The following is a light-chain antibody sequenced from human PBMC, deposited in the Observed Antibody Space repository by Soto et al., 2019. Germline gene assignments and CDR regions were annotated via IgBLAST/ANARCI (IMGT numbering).Light chain of an antibody. V-gene: IGKV3-15*01. CDR3: QQYNNWPLT. Sequence: EIVMTQSPATLSVSPGERATLSCRASQSMYNNLAWYQQKPGQAPRLLIYHASARATGIPARFSGSGSGTEFTLTISSLQSEDVAVYCCQQYNNWPLTFGGGTKVEI. CDR1: QSMYNN. J-gene: IGKJ4*01. CDR2: HAS.